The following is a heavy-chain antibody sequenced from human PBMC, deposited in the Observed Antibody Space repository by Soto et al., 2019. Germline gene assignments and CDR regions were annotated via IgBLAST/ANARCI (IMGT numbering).Heavy chain of an antibody. D-gene: IGHD4-17*01. V-gene: IGHV4-30-4*01. CDR1: GGSISSGDYY. CDR2: IYYSGST. CDR3: ARAGGDYGVYYYGMDV. Sequence: SETLSLTCTVSGGSISSGDYYWSWIRQPPGKGLEWIGYIYYSGSTYYNPSLKSRVTISVDTSKNQFSLKLSSVTAADTAVYYCARAGGDYGVYYYGMDVWGQGTTVTVSS. J-gene: IGHJ6*02.